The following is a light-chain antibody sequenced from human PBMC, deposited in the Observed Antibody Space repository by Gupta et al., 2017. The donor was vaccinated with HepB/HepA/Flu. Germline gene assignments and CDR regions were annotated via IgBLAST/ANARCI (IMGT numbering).Light chain of an antibody. CDR2: EVS. V-gene: IGLV2-23*02. J-gene: IGLJ1*01. Sequence: QSALTQPASVSGSPGQSITISCTGTSSDVGSYNRGSWYQQHPGKAPKLMIYEVSKRPSGVSNRFSGSKSGNTASLTISGLQAEDEADYYCCSYAGSSTFLYVFGTGTKVTVL. CDR3: CSYAGSSTFLYV. CDR1: SSDVGSYNR.